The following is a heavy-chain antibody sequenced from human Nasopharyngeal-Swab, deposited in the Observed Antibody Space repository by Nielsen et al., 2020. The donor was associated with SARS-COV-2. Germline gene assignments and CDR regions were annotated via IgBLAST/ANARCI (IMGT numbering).Heavy chain of an antibody. CDR2: IIPIFGTA. D-gene: IGHD5-12*01. CDR3: ASRGASLVATILGVFDY. Sequence: SVKVSCKASGGTFSSYAISWLRQAPGQGLEWMGGIIPIFGTANYAQKLQGRVTITADESTSTAYMELSSLRSEDTAVYYCASRGASLVATILGVFDYWGQGTLVTVSS. J-gene: IGHJ4*02. V-gene: IGHV1-69*13. CDR1: GGTFSSYA.